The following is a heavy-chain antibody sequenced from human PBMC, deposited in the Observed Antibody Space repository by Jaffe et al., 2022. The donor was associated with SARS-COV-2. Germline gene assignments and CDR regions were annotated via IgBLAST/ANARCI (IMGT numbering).Heavy chain of an antibody. V-gene: IGHV3-21*01. CDR3: AREGMIAVTSATDAFDI. J-gene: IGHJ3*02. D-gene: IGHD2-21*01. Sequence: EVQLVESGGGLVKPGGSLRLSCAASGFTFSRYTMNWVRQAPGKGLEWVSSVSSNSFYIYNADSLKGRFTISRDNAKNSLYLQMNSLRAEDTAVYYCAREGMIAVTSATDAFDIWGHGTMVTVSS. CDR1: GFTFSRYT. CDR2: VSSNSFYI.